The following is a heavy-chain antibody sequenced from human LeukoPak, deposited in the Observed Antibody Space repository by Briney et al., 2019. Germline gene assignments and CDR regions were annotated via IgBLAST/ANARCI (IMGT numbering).Heavy chain of an antibody. J-gene: IGHJ4*02. D-gene: IGHD1-14*01. V-gene: IGHV4-30-4*01. Sequence: PSETLSLTCTVSGDSISSGDYYWSWIRQPPGKGLEWIGYISYSGNTYYNPSLRSRVTISVDTSKDQSSLKLSSVTAADTALYFCARDGNRGWNCFDYWGQGTLVTVSS. CDR2: ISYSGNT. CDR1: GDSISSGDYY. CDR3: ARDGNRGWNCFDY.